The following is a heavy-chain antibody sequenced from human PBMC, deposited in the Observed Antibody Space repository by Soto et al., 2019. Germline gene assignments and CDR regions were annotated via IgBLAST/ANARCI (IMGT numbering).Heavy chain of an antibody. CDR1: GFTFSDYY. CDR3: ARDAGGIVVFPASMFRVGWFDS. Sequence: GGSLRLSCAASGFTFSDYYMSWIRQAPGKGLEWVSYISSSGSTIYYADSVKGRFTISREKHKNSLYLQMNSLRAADTAVYYCARDAGGIVVFPASMFRVGWFDSWGQGTLVTVSS. D-gene: IGHD2-2*01. V-gene: IGHV3-11*01. J-gene: IGHJ5*01. CDR2: ISSSGSTI.